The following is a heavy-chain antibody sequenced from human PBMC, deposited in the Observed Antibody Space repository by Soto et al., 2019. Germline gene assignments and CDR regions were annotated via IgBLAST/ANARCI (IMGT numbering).Heavy chain of an antibody. CDR1: GFTFSTYS. Sequence: QVQLLESEGGVVQPGTYLRLSCAASGFTFSTYSMHWVRQAPGKGLEWVAGVSYGGGKKHYAESVKGRFIIFRDNSKNTLHLEMKSLQAEDDAVYYYVKGCIDLWGRLDPWCQGTMVTVS. CDR2: VSYGGGKK. CDR3: VKGCIDLWGRLDP. D-gene: IGHD5-18*01. J-gene: IGHJ5*02. V-gene: IGHV3-33*05.